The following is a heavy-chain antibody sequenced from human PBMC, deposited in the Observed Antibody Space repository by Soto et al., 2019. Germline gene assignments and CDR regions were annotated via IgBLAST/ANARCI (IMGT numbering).Heavy chain of an antibody. V-gene: IGHV3-23*01. CDR3: ARHSVTMVRGVSLGFDY. D-gene: IGHD3-10*01. CDR1: GFTFSSYA. Sequence: GALRLSCAASGFTFSSYAMSWVRQAPGKVLEWVSAISGSGGSTYYADSVKGRFTISRDNSKNTLYLQMNSLRAEDTAVYYCARHSVTMVRGVSLGFDYWGQGXLVTVYS. CDR2: ISGSGGST. J-gene: IGHJ4*02.